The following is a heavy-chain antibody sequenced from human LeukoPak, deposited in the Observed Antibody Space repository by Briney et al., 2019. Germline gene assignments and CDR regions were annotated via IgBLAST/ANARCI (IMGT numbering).Heavy chain of an antibody. D-gene: IGHD6-19*01. CDR2: INPNSGGT. V-gene: IGHV1-2*02. Sequence: GASVKVSCKASGYTFTGYYMHWVRQAPGQGLEWMGWINPNSGGTNYAQKFQGRVTMTRDTSISTAYMELSRLRSDDTAVYYCARALDYSGWYFDPWGQGTLVTVSS. CDR1: GYTFTGYY. J-gene: IGHJ5*02. CDR3: ARALDYSGWYFDP.